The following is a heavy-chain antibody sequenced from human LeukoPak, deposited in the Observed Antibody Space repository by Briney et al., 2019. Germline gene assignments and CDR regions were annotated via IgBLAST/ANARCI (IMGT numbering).Heavy chain of an antibody. CDR1: GFTVSRNY. V-gene: IGHV3-53*01. CDR3: ARVTMRDGYFDY. Sequence: GGSLRLSCAASGFTVSRNYMSWVRQAPGKGLEWVSIIYSGGSTYYADSVKGRFTISRDNSNNTLYLQMNGLRAEDTAVYYCARVTMRDGYFDYWGQGTLVTVSS. CDR2: IYSGGST. D-gene: IGHD5-24*01. J-gene: IGHJ4*02.